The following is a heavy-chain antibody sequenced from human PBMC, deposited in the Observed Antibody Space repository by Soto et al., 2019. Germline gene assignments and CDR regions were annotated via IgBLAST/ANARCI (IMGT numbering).Heavy chain of an antibody. Sequence: EVQLVKSGGGLVKPGGSLRLSCAASGFTFSSYSMNWVRQAPGKGLEWVSSISSSSSYIYYADSVKGRFTISRDNAKNSLYLQMNSLRAEDTAVYYCARDIDYYDSSGYYRDYWGQGTLVTVSS. D-gene: IGHD3-22*01. J-gene: IGHJ4*02. CDR2: ISSSSSYI. CDR3: ARDIDYYDSSGYYRDY. CDR1: GFTFSSYS. V-gene: IGHV3-21*01.